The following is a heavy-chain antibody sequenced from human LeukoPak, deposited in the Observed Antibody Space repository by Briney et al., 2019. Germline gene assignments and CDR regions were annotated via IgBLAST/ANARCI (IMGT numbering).Heavy chain of an antibody. V-gene: IGHV3-53*01. CDR3: ARDLSY. J-gene: IGHJ4*02. CDR1: GFTFSNAW. Sequence: GGSLRLSCAASGFTFSNAWMSWVRQAPGKGLEWVAVIYSGVNTYYADSVKGRFTISRDNSKNTLYLQMNSLRAEDTAVYYCARDLSYWGQGTLVTVSS. CDR2: IYSGVNT.